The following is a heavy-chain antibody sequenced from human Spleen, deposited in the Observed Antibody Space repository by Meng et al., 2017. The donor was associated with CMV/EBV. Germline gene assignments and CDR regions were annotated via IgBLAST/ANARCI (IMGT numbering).Heavy chain of an antibody. Sequence: ASVKVSCKASGYTFRHYGISWVRQAPGQGLEWMGWIGPSAGDTSYAQNFQDRVTMTTDTSTNTAHMELRSLRSDDTAVYYCARARRSSPYYFDYWGQGVLVTVSS. D-gene: IGHD6-13*01. CDR3: ARARRSSPYYFDY. J-gene: IGHJ4*02. CDR1: GYTFRHYG. V-gene: IGHV1-18*01. CDR2: IGPSAGDT.